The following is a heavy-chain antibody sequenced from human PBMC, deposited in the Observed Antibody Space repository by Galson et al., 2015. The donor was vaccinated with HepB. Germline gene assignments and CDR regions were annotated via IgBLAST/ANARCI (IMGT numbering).Heavy chain of an antibody. V-gene: IGHV3-30*04. CDR3: ARGITPFPRNGYYGMDV. CDR1: GFTFSSYA. J-gene: IGHJ6*02. Sequence: SLRLSCAASGFTFSSYAMHWVRQAPGKGLEWVAVISYDGSNKYYADSVKGRFTISRDNSKNTLYLQMNSLRAEDTAVYYCARGITPFPRNGYYGMDVWGQGTTVTVSS. CDR2: ISYDGSNK. D-gene: IGHD1-14*01.